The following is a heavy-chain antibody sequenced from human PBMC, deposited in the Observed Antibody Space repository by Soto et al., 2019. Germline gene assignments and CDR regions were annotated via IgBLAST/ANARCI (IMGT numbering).Heavy chain of an antibody. CDR1: GGTFSSYT. CDR3: ARVNYDILTGYYNYWFDP. D-gene: IGHD3-9*01. J-gene: IGHJ5*02. CDR2: IIPILGIA. V-gene: IGHV1-69*02. Sequence: QVQLVQSGAEVKKPGSSVKVSCKASGGTFSSYTISWVRQAPGQGLEWMGRIIPILGIANYAQKFQGRVTITEDKSTSTAYMELSSLRSEDTAVYYCARVNYDILTGYYNYWFDPWGQGTLVTVSS.